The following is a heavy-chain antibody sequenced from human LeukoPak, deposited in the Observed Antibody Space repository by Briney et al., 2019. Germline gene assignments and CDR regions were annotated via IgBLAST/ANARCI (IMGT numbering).Heavy chain of an antibody. V-gene: IGHV4-39*01. CDR1: GGSISSSNYY. CDR3: ARHAPEGFGHPMDWFDP. J-gene: IGHJ5*02. D-gene: IGHD3-10*01. CDR2: ISYTGNT. Sequence: SETLSLTCTVSGGSISSSNYYWVWIRQPPGKGLEWTGSISYTGNTYYRLSHNSRVTISIDTSKNQFSLRLSSVPAADTPVYYCARHAPEGFGHPMDWFDPWGQGTLVTVSS.